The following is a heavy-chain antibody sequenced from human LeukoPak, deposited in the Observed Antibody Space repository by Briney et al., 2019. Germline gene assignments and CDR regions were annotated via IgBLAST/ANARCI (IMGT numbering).Heavy chain of an antibody. CDR2: ISGSGGST. Sequence: GGSLRLSCAASGFTSSSYAMSWVRQAPGKGLEWVSAISGSGGSTYYADSVKGRFTISRDNAKNSLYLQMNSLRAEDTAVYYCARGRGTFDYWGQGTLVTVSS. CDR1: GFTSSSYA. CDR3: ARGRGTFDY. J-gene: IGHJ4*02. D-gene: IGHD3-16*01. V-gene: IGHV3-23*01.